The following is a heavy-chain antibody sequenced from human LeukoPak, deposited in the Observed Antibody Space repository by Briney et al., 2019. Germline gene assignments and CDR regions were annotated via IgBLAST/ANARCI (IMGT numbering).Heavy chain of an antibody. CDR2: IRYDGSNK. CDR1: GFTFSSYG. D-gene: IGHD3-10*01. V-gene: IGHV3-30*02. Sequence: GGSLRLSCAASGFTFSSYGMHWVRQAPGKGLEWVAFIRYDGSNKYYADSVKGRFTISRDNSKNTLYLQMNSLRAEDTAVYYCAKDRDDTMVRGAPDYWGQGTLVTVSS. CDR3: AKDRDDTMVRGAPDY. J-gene: IGHJ4*02.